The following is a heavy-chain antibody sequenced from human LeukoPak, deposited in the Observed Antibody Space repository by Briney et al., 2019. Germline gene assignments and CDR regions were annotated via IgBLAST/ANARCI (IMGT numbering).Heavy chain of an antibody. Sequence: SVKVSCKASGGTFSSYAISWVRQAPGQGLEWMGGIIPIFGTANYAQKFQGRVTITADESTSTAYMELSGLRSEDTAVYYCARGGTHSSGWYDYWGQGTLVTVSS. V-gene: IGHV1-69*01. J-gene: IGHJ4*02. CDR2: IIPIFGTA. CDR3: ARGGTHSSGWYDY. D-gene: IGHD6-19*01. CDR1: GGTFSSYA.